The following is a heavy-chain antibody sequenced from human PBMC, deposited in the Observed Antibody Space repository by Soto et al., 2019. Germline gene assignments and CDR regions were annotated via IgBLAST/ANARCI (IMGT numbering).Heavy chain of an antibody. Sequence: PGGSLRLSCAASGFTFSSYAMSWVRQAPGKGLEWVSAISGGGGSTYYADSVKGRFTISRDNSKNTLYLQMNSLRAEDTAVYYCAKDSGIKILGVVIHFDYWGQGTLVTVSS. CDR2: ISGGGGST. J-gene: IGHJ4*02. V-gene: IGHV3-23*01. CDR3: AKDSGIKILGVVIHFDY. CDR1: GFTFSSYA. D-gene: IGHD3-3*01.